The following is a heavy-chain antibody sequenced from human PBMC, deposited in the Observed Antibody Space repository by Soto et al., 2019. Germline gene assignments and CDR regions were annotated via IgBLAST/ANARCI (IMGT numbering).Heavy chain of an antibody. CDR3: AMRRFLERGYYYYYGMDV. V-gene: IGHV1-69*13. J-gene: IGHJ6*02. CDR1: GGTFSSYA. CDR2: IIPIFGTA. Sequence: GASVKVSCKASGGTFSSYAISWVRQAPGQGLEWMGGIIPIFGTANYVQKFQGRVTITADESTSTAYMELSSLRSEDTAVYYCAMRRFLERGYYYYYGMDVWGQGTTVTVSS. D-gene: IGHD3-3*01.